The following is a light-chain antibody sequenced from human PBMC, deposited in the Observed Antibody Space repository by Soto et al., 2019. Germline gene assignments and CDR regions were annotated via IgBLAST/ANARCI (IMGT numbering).Light chain of an antibody. CDR1: QTISSW. CDR3: QQAYSFPIT. J-gene: IGKJ5*01. V-gene: IGKV1-5*03. CDR2: KAS. Sequence: DIQMTQSPSPLSGSVGDRVTITCRASQTISSWLAWYQQKPGKAPKLMIYKASTLKSGVPSRFSGSGSGTDFTLSINSLQPEDVATYYCQQAYSFPITLGQGTRLEIK.